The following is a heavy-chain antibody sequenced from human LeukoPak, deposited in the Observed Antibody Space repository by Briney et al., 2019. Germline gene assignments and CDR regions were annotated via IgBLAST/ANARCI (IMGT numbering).Heavy chain of an antibody. CDR2: IYPGDSDT. J-gene: IGHJ5*02. CDR1: GYSFTSYW. V-gene: IGHV5-51*01. D-gene: IGHD5-12*01. Sequence: GESLKISCKGSGYSFTSYWIGWVRQMPGKGLEWMGIIYPGDSDTRYSPSFQGQVTISADKSISTAYLQWSSLKASDTAMYYRARERGRVVDIVTNGDWFDPWGQGTLVTVSS. CDR3: ARERGRVVDIVTNGDWFDP.